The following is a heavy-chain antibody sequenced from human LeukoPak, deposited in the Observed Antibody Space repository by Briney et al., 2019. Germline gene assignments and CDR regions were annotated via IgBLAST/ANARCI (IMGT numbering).Heavy chain of an antibody. CDR3: TRDVDAFDN. CDR1: GYTFTGYY. J-gene: IGHJ3*02. Sequence: ASVKVSCKASGYTFTGYYMHLVRQAPGQGLEWMGWINPNSGGTNYAQNVQGRVTMTRDTSISTAYMELTRLRSDDTAVYYCTRDVDAFDNWGQGTMVTVSS. V-gene: IGHV1-2*02. CDR2: INPNSGGT.